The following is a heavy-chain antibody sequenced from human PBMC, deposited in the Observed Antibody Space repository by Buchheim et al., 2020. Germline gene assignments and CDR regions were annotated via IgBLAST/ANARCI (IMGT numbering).Heavy chain of an antibody. V-gene: IGHV3-30*18. D-gene: IGHD6-13*01. CDR1: GFTFSSYG. Sequence: QVQLVESEGGVVQPGRSLRLSCAASGFTFSSYGMHWVRQAPGKGLEWVAVISYDGSNKYYADSVKGRFTISRDNSKNTLYLQMNSLRAEDTAVYYCAKDWGIAAAKIQHGPRRYYYYGMDVWGQGTT. CDR3: AKDWGIAAAKIQHGPRRYYYYGMDV. CDR2: ISYDGSNK. J-gene: IGHJ6*02.